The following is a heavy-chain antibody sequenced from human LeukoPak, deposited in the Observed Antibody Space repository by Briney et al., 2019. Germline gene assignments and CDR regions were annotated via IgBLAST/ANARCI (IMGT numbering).Heavy chain of an antibody. CDR2: INRSGST. J-gene: IGHJ4*02. CDR1: GGSFSGYY. CDR3: ARDRWQYQLLWSPPFDY. Sequence: SETLSLTCAAYGGSFSGYYWSWIRQPPGKGLEWIGEINRSGSTNYNPSLKSRVTISVDTSKNQFSLKLSSVTAADTAVYYCARDRWQYQLLWSPPFDYWGQGTLVTVSS. D-gene: IGHD2-2*01. V-gene: IGHV4-34*01.